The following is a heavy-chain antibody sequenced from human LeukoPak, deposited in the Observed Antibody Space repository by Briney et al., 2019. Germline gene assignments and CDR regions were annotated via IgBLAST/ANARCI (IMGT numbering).Heavy chain of an antibody. J-gene: IGHJ6*02. CDR2: INHSGST. CDR1: GGSFSGYY. Sequence: SETLSLTCAVYGGSFSGYYWSWIRQPPGKGLEWIGEINHSGSTNYNPSLKSRVTISVDTSKDQFSLKLSSVTAADTAVYYCARWGGYDSNYYYYYGMDVWGQGTTVTVSS. V-gene: IGHV4-34*01. CDR3: ARWGGYDSNYYYYYGMDV. D-gene: IGHD5-12*01.